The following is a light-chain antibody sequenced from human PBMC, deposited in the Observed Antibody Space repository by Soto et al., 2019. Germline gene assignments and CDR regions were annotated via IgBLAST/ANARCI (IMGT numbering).Light chain of an antibody. CDR3: QQYGSSPKT. CDR2: GAS. J-gene: IGKJ1*01. Sequence: IVVTQSPCTLSLSPGERATLSCRASQSVSSSYLALYQQKPGQAPRLLIYGASSRATGIPDRVSGSGSGTDFTLTISRLEPEDFAVYYCQQYGSSPKTFGQGTKVDIK. V-gene: IGKV3-20*01. CDR1: QSVSSSY.